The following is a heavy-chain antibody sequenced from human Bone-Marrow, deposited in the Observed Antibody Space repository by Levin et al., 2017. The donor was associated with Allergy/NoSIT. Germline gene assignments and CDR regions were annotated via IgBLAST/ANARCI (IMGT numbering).Heavy chain of an antibody. J-gene: IGHJ3*01. Sequence: GGSLRLSCAASGLXWSCYGMTGVRQGPGKGLEWVASITGSGGTTYHADSVKGRFTISRDNSRNRLYLQMNSLRAEDTALYYCTRDPNGDYVGAFDAWGQGTMVTVSS. CDR1: GLXWSCYG. D-gene: IGHD4-17*01. CDR3: TRDPNGDYVGAFDA. CDR2: ITGSGGTT. V-gene: IGHV3-23*01.